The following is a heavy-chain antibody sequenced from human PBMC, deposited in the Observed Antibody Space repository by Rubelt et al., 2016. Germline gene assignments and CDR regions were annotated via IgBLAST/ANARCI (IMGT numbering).Heavy chain of an antibody. CDR1: GGTFSSYA. V-gene: IGHV1-46*01. Sequence: QVQLVQSGAEVKKPGSSVKVSCKASGGTFSSYAISWVRQAPGQGLEWMGIINPSGGSTSYAQKFQGRVTMTRDTSTSTVYMELSSLRSEDTAVYYCARGTSSLFYALIYYFDYWGQGTLVTVSS. D-gene: IGHD2/OR15-2a*01. J-gene: IGHJ4*02. CDR3: ARGTSSLFYALIYYFDY. CDR2: INPSGGST.